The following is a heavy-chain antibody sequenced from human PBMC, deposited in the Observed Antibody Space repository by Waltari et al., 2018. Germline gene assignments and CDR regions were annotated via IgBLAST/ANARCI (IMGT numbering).Heavy chain of an antibody. J-gene: IGHJ6*02. V-gene: IGHV3-33*05. CDR3: AREYSRICFHALDG. CDR1: GFHHGNYG. D-gene: IGHD6-13*01. Sequence: QVHVVESGGGVVQPGGSVRLACAASGFHHGNYGMHWFRQAPGKGLEWVAVIQYDGSIKNYADSVKGRFTISRENSKNTLYLEMKSLRAEDTAVYYCAREYSRICFHALDGWGQGTAVTVSS. CDR2: IQYDGSIK.